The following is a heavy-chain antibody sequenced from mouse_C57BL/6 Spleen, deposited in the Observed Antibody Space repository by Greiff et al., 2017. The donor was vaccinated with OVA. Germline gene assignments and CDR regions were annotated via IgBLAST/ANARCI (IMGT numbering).Heavy chain of an antibody. CDR1: GYTFTSYW. D-gene: IGHD2-10*01. Sequence: QVQLQQPGAELVRPGSSVKLSCKASGYTFTSYWMHWVKQRPIQGLEWIGNIDPSDSETHYNQKFKDKATLTVDTSSSTAYMQLSSLTSEDSAVYYCGAYYGNPFDCWGQGTTLTVSS. CDR2: IDPSDSET. J-gene: IGHJ2*01. CDR3: GAYYGNPFDC. V-gene: IGHV1-52*01.